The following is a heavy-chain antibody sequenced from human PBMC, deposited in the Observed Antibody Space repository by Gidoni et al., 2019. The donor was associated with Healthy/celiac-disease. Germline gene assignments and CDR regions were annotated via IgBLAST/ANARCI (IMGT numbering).Heavy chain of an antibody. V-gene: IGHV3-23*01. Sequence: EVQLLESGGGWVQPGGSLRLCCAASAFTFSSYAMSWVRQDPGKGLEWVSAISGRGGSTYYADSVKGRFTISRDNSKKTLYLQMNSMRAEDTAVYYCAKDSANLADVWGKGTTVTVSS. CDR2: ISGRGGST. CDR3: AKDSANLADV. J-gene: IGHJ6*03. D-gene: IGHD3-16*01. CDR1: AFTFSSYA.